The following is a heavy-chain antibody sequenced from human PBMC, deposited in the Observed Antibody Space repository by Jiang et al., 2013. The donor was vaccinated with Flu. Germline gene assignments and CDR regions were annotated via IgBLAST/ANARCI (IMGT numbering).Heavy chain of an antibody. CDR1: GGSFSGYY. Sequence: LLKPSETLSLTCAVYGGSFSGYYWSWIRQPPGKGLEWIGEINHSGSTNYNPSLKSRVTISVDTSKNQFSLKLSSVTAADTAVYYCARVSARISSSWFGVKYFQHWGQGTLVTVSS. CDR2: INHSGST. J-gene: IGHJ1*01. D-gene: IGHD6-13*01. CDR3: ARVSARISSSWFGVKYFQH. V-gene: IGHV4-34*01.